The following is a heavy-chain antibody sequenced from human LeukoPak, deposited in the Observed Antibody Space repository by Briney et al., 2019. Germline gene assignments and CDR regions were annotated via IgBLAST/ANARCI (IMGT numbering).Heavy chain of an antibody. CDR2: IYYSGST. Sequence: SETLSLTCTVSGGSISSSSYYWGWIRQPPGKGLEWIGSIYYSGSTYYNPSLKSRVTISVDTSKNQFSLKLSSVTAADTAVYYCARQRGYSGSYLDYWGQGTLVTVSS. V-gene: IGHV4-39*01. CDR3: ARQRGYSGSYLDY. J-gene: IGHJ4*02. CDR1: GGSISSSSYY. D-gene: IGHD1-26*01.